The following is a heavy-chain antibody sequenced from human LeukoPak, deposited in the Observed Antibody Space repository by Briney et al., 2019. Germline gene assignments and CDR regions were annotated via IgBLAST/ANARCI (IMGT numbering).Heavy chain of an antibody. CDR1: GGSISSSSYY. V-gene: IGHV4-39*07. Sequence: PSETLSLTCTVSGGSISSSSYYWGWIRQPPGKGLEWIGSIYYSGSTYYNPSLKSRVTISVDTSKNQFSLKLSSVTAADTAVYYCARYGAPQLRPQVSYFDYWGQGTLVTVSS. J-gene: IGHJ4*02. D-gene: IGHD4/OR15-4a*01. CDR2: IYYSGST. CDR3: ARYGAPQLRPQVSYFDY.